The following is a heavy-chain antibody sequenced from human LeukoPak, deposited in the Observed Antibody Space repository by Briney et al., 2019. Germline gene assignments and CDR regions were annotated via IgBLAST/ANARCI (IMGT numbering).Heavy chain of an antibody. V-gene: IGHV3-48*01. CDR2: IGPSSSST. Sequence: GGSLRLSCAASGFTFSSYSLNWVRQAPGKGLEWVSYIGPSSSSTYYADSVKGRFTISRDNARNSLYLQMNSLSTEDTALYYCARDAASGNNWFDPWGQGTLVTVSS. D-gene: IGHD3-3*01. CDR1: GFTFSSYS. J-gene: IGHJ5*02. CDR3: ARDAASGNNWFDP.